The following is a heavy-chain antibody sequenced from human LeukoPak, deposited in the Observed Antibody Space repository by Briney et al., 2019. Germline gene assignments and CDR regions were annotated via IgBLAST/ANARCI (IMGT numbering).Heavy chain of an antibody. D-gene: IGHD6-6*01. Sequence: SETLSLTCAVYGGSFSGYYWSWLRQPPGKGLEWIGEINHSGSTNYNPSLKSRVTISVDTSKNQFSLKLSSVTAADTAVYYCARGGKYSSSSAIDYWGQGTLVTVSS. V-gene: IGHV4-34*01. CDR3: ARGGKYSSSSAIDY. CDR1: GGSFSGYY. J-gene: IGHJ4*02. CDR2: INHSGST.